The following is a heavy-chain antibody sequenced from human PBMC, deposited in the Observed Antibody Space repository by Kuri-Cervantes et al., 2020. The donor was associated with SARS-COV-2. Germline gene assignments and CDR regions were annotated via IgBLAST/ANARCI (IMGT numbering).Heavy chain of an antibody. D-gene: IGHD6-13*01. CDR3: ARDGGIAAATSEGAFDI. CDR1: GYTLTELS. V-gene: IGHV1-46*01. CDR2: INPSGGST. J-gene: IGHJ3*02. Sequence: ASVNVSCKVSGYTLTELSMHWVRQAPGQGLEWMGMINPSGGSTTYGQKFQGRVTMTRDTSTSTVFMQLSSLRSDDTAVYYCARDGGIAAATSEGAFDIWGQGTMVTVSS.